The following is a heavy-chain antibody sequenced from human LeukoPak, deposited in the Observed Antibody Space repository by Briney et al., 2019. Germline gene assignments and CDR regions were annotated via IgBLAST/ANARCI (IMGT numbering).Heavy chain of an antibody. Sequence: GGSLRLSCAASGFTFSSYAMSWVRQAPGKGLEWVSAISGSGGSIYYADSVKGRFTISRDNSKNTAYLQINSLRAEDTAVYYCAKGHTPYALDIWGQGTMVTVSS. J-gene: IGHJ3*02. CDR1: GFTFSSYA. CDR2: ISGSGGSI. D-gene: IGHD2-2*02. CDR3: AKGHTPYALDI. V-gene: IGHV3-23*01.